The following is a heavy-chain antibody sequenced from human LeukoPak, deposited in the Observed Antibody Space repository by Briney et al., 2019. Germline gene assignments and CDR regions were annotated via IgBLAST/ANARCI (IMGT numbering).Heavy chain of an antibody. Sequence: SETLSLTCTVSGGSISSYYCSCIRQPPGKGLEWIGYIYYSGSTNYNPSLKSRVTISVDTSKNQFSLKLSSVTAADTAVYYCARARRWLQSGVDYWGQGTLVTVSS. CDR2: IYYSGST. CDR3: ARARRWLQSGVDY. J-gene: IGHJ4*02. D-gene: IGHD5-24*01. V-gene: IGHV4-59*01. CDR1: GGSISSYY.